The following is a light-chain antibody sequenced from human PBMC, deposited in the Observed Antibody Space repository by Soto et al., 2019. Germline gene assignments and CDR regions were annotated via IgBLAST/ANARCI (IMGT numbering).Light chain of an antibody. Sequence: EIVMTQSPATLSVSPGERATLSCRASQSVSSNLAWYQQKPGQAPRLLIYGASTRATGMPARFSGSGSRTEFTLTISSLQSEDFAVYYCQQYNNWPLTFGGGTKVEIK. CDR1: QSVSSN. CDR2: GAS. V-gene: IGKV3-15*01. J-gene: IGKJ4*01. CDR3: QQYNNWPLT.